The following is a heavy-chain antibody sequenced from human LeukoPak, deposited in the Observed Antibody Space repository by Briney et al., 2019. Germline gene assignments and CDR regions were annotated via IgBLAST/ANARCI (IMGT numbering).Heavy chain of an antibody. J-gene: IGHJ3*02. D-gene: IGHD3-22*01. V-gene: IGHV4-34*01. CDR3: ARYDSSGYSAFDI. CDR2: INHSGST. CDR1: GGSFSGYY. Sequence: SETLSLTRAVYGGSFSGYYWSWIRQPPGKGLEWIGEINHSGSTNYNPSLKSRVTISVDTSKNQFSLKLSSVTAADTAVYYCARYDSSGYSAFDIWGQGTMVTVSS.